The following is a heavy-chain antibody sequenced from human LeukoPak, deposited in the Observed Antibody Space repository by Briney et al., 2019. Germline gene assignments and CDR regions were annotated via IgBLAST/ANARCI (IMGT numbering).Heavy chain of an antibody. CDR3: ARGPTVVTPRVYYYYGMDV. CDR2: IKQDGSEK. D-gene: IGHD4-23*01. J-gene: IGHJ6*02. Sequence: GGSLRLSCAASGFTFSSYWMSWVRQAPGKGLEWVANIKQDGSEKYYVDSVKGRFTISRDNAKNSLYLQMNSLRAEDTAVYYCARGPTVVTPRVYYYYGMDVWGQGTTVTVSS. CDR1: GFTFSSYW. V-gene: IGHV3-7*01.